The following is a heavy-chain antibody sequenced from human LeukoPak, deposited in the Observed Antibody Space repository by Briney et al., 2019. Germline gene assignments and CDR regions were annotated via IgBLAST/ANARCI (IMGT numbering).Heavy chain of an antibody. CDR3: AHRPLYYYDSSGYSFSAEYFRH. Sequence: KESGPTLVKPTQTLTLTCIFSGFSLSTSGVGVGWIRQPPGKALEWLALIYWDDDKRYSPSLKSRVTITKDPSKNQVVLTITNMDPFDTATYYCAHRPLYYYDSSGYSFSAEYFRHWGQGTLVTVSS. D-gene: IGHD3-22*01. J-gene: IGHJ1*01. V-gene: IGHV2-5*02. CDR2: IYWDDDK. CDR1: GFSLSTSGVG.